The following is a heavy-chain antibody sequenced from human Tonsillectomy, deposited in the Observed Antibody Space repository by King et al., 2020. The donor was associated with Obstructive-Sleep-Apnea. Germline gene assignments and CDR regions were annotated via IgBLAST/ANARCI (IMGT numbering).Heavy chain of an antibody. Sequence: QLVQSGAEVKKPGSSVKVSCKASGGTFSSYAISWVRQAPGQGLEWMGGIIPILGIANYAQKFQGRVTITADKSTSTAYMELSSLRSEDTAVYYCAFTDNVVVPAARGGYYGMDVWGQGTTVTVSS. D-gene: IGHD2-2*01. CDR2: IIPILGIA. J-gene: IGHJ6*02. V-gene: IGHV1-69*10. CDR1: GGTFSSYA. CDR3: AFTDNVVVPAARGGYYGMDV.